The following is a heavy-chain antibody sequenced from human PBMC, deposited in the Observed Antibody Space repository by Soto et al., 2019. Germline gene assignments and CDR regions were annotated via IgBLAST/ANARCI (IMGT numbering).Heavy chain of an antibody. D-gene: IGHD1-7*01. V-gene: IGHV3-23*01. CDR1: GFNFNTNG. CDR2: ITEDSGTT. Sequence: GGSLRLSCATSGFNFNTNGMTWVRQAPGKGLECVSIITEDSGTTYYAEAAKGRFTVSRDNSKITLYLQMNSRKTEDTAVYYCPTGRRDINGFSDDWNYDDAFDIWGQGTMVTAS. J-gene: IGHJ3*02. CDR3: PTGRRDINGFSDDWNYDDAFDI.